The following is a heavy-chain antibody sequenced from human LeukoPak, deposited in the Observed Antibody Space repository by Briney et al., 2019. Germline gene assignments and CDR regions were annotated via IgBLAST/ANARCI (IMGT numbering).Heavy chain of an antibody. D-gene: IGHD1-26*01. CDR2: IYYTGST. Sequence: SETLSLTCTASGGSISSYYWSWIRQPPGKGLEWIGDIYYTGSTNYNPSLESRVTISVDTSKNQFSLKLSSVTAADTAVYYCARQSTSGSRDAFDIWGQGTMVTVSS. CDR3: ARQSTSGSRDAFDI. J-gene: IGHJ3*02. CDR1: GGSISSYY. V-gene: IGHV4-59*08.